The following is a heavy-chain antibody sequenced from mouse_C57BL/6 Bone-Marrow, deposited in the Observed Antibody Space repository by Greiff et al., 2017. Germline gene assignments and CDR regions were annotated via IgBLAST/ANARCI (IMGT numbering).Heavy chain of an antibody. CDR2: ISDGGSYT. D-gene: IGHD4-1*01. CDR1: GFTFSSYA. CDR3: ARGWDYYAMDY. J-gene: IGHJ4*01. V-gene: IGHV5-4*01. Sequence: DVQLQESGGGLVKPGGSLKLSCAASGFTFSSYAMSWVRQTPEKRLEWVATISDGGSYTYYPDNVKGRFTISRANAKNNLYLQMSHLKSEDTAMYYCARGWDYYAMDYWGQGTSVTVSS.